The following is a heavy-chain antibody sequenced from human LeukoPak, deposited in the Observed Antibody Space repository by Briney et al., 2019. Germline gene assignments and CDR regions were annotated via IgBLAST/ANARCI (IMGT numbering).Heavy chain of an antibody. CDR2: ISSSSSYI. CDR3: AKGNPGIVGARDPFDI. V-gene: IGHV3-21*04. Sequence: PGGSLRLSCAASGFTFSSYSMNWVCQAPGKGLEWVSSISSSSSYIYYADSVKGRFTISRDNSKNTLYLQMNSLRAEDTAVYYCAKGNPGIVGARDPFDIWGQGTMVTVSS. CDR1: GFTFSSYS. J-gene: IGHJ3*02. D-gene: IGHD1-26*01.